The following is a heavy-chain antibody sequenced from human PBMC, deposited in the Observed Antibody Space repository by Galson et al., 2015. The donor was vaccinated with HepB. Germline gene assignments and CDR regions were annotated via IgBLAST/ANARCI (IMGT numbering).Heavy chain of an antibody. J-gene: IGHJ6*02. V-gene: IGHV6-1*01. D-gene: IGHD1-20*01. Sequence: CAISGDSVSSNSAAWNWIRQSPSRGLEWLGRTYYRSKWYNDYAVSVKSRITINPDTSKNQFSLQLNSVTPEDTAVYYCARGAPLGDTYNWNYFGMDVWGQGTTVTVSS. CDR3: ARGAPLGDTYNWNYFGMDV. CDR1: GDSVSSNSAA. CDR2: TYYRSKWYN.